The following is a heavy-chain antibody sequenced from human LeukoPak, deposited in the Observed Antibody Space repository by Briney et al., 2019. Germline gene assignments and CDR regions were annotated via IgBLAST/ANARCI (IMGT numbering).Heavy chain of an antibody. CDR2: IIPSLGVT. J-gene: IGHJ4*02. CDR3: ARGGQGSTGAYFDY. D-gene: IGHD1-26*01. V-gene: IGHV1-69*04. CDR1: RDTHSRYG. Sequence: GSSVKVSCKASRDTHSRYGTSWVRQASGQGLEWVGRIIPSLGVTHCAQKLRGRLTITADKSPSTPYMCQRSLRSEDTAVYFCARGGQGSTGAYFDYWGQGTLVTVSS.